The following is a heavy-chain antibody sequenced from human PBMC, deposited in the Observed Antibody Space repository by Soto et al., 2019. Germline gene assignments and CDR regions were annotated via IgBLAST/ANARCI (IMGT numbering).Heavy chain of an antibody. V-gene: IGHV1-2*02. J-gene: IGHJ4*02. D-gene: IGHD3-22*01. Sequence: ASVKVSCKASGYTFTENQIHWLRRAPGQRLQWLGRIDPKSGDTTFAPTFQGRVTMTRDTSTNTAYLELTRLTSDDTAIYYCAKARESMIVVVGFDYWGQGTLVTVSS. CDR1: GYTFTENQ. CDR2: IDPKSGDT. CDR3: AKARESMIVVVGFDY.